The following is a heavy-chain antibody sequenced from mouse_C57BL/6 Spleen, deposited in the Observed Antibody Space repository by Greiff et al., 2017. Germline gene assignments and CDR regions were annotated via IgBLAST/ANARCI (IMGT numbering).Heavy chain of an antibody. V-gene: IGHV8-12*01. Sequence: QVTLKVSGPGILQSSQTLSLTCSFSGFSLSTSGMGVSWIRQPSGKGLEWLVNLYWDDDKRYNPSLKSRLTISKDTSRNQLFLTNTSVGTADTATTYCARRGYNAIDYWGQGTSVTVSS. CDR2: LYWDDDK. CDR3: ARRGYNAIDY. CDR1: GFSLSTSGMG. J-gene: IGHJ4*01.